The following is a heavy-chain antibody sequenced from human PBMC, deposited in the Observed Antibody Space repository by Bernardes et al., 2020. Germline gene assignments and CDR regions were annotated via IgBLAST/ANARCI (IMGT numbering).Heavy chain of an antibody. V-gene: IGHV3-7*03. J-gene: IGHJ3*02. Sequence: GGSLRLSCAAAGFSFSDFWMTWVRQAPGKGLEWMTSIQKDGVEQYYVDSVKGRFTISRDNAKKSVYLQMNSLRVEDTAVYYCARVRKGGFFDIWGQGTKVTAS. CDR1: GFSFSDFW. CDR3: ARVRKGGFFDI. D-gene: IGHD3-16*01. CDR2: IQKDGVEQ.